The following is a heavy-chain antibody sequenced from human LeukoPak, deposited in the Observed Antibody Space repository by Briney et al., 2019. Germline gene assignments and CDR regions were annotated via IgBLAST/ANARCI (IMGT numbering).Heavy chain of an antibody. Sequence: SETLSLTCTVSGGSISSYYWSWIRQPPGKGLEWIGYIYYSGSTNYNPSLKSRVTISVDTSKNQFSLKLSSVTAADTAVYYCARTSSSWYSYYYGMDVWGQGTTVTVSS. V-gene: IGHV4-59*01. J-gene: IGHJ6*02. CDR1: GGSISSYY. CDR3: ARTSSSWYSYYYGMDV. D-gene: IGHD6-13*01. CDR2: IYYSGST.